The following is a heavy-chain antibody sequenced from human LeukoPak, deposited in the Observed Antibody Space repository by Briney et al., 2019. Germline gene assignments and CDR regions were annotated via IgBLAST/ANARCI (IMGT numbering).Heavy chain of an antibody. CDR3: ARDLAHPAIGDY. V-gene: IGHV4-59*11. D-gene: IGHD2-2*02. CDR2: ILYTGST. CDR1: GGSISSHY. Sequence: SETLSLTCTVSGGSISSHYWGWIRKPPGKGLEWIGYILYTGSTDYNPSLKSRVTISVDTSKSQFSLMLTSVTAADTAVYYCARDLAHPAIGDYWGQETLVTVSS. J-gene: IGHJ4*02.